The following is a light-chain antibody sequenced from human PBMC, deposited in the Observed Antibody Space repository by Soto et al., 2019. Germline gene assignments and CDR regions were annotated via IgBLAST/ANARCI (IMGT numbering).Light chain of an antibody. V-gene: IGKV3-20*01. CDR3: QQYGSSPPYT. J-gene: IGKJ2*01. Sequence: EIVLTQSPGTLSLSPGERATLSCRASQSVRGSYLAWYQQKPGQSPRLLIYGSSDRATGIPDRFSGSGSGTDFTLTISRVEPEDFAVYYCQQYGSSPPYTFGQGTKLEIK. CDR1: QSVRGSY. CDR2: GSS.